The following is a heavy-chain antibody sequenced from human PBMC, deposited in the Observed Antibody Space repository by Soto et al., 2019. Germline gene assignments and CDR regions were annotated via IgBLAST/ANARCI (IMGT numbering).Heavy chain of an antibody. V-gene: IGHV1-69*01. D-gene: IGHD3-3*01. CDR1: VGTFSSYA. CDR3: ARESSTIFGVVTYNWFDP. Sequence: SVEVSCKESVGTFSSYAMGCVRQAHGQGLEWMGGIIPIFGTANYAQKFQGRVTITADESTSTAYMELSSLRSEDTAVYYCARESSTIFGVVTYNWFDPWGQGTLVPVSS. J-gene: IGHJ5*02. CDR2: IIPIFGTA.